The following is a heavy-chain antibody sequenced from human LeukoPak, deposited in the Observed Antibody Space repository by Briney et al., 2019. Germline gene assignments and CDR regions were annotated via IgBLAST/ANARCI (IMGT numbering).Heavy chain of an antibody. Sequence: YPGGSLILCCAASGFTFSYYRMHWVPQAPGKGLEWVEVISYDGSNYYYAACVKRRFTIYSDNSKNTLYLQMNSVKAEDTAVYYCAKLPPKGVLRYFDGLFRGFDYWGQGTLVTVSS. CDR1: GFTFSYYR. J-gene: IGHJ4*02. V-gene: IGHV3-30*18. CDR2: ISYDGSNY. CDR3: AKLPPKGVLRYFDGLFRGFDY. D-gene: IGHD3-9*01.